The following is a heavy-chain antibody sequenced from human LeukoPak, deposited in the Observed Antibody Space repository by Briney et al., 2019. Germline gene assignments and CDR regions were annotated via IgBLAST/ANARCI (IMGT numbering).Heavy chain of an antibody. Sequence: GGSLRLSCAASGFSFSSAWMTWVRQAPGKGLEWVGRIKSKIDGGTTDYAAPVKGRFTISRDDSKNTMYLQMDSLKTEDTGVYYCTTDGDYGDGLRGDYWGRGTPVTVSS. D-gene: IGHD4-17*01. V-gene: IGHV3-15*01. J-gene: IGHJ4*02. CDR2: IKSKIDGGTT. CDR3: TTDGDYGDGLRGDY. CDR1: GFSFSSAW.